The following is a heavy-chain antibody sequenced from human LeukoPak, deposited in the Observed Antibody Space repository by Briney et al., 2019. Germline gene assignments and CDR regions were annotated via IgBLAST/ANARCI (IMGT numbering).Heavy chain of an antibody. CDR2: IYHSGST. V-gene: IGHV4-38-2*02. CDR1: GYSISSGYY. CDR3: ARSMRYYYYYMDV. D-gene: IGHD2-8*01. Sequence: SETLSLTCTVSGYSISSGYYWGWIRQPPGKGLEWIGSIYHSGSTYYNPSLKSRVTISVDTSKNQFSLKLSSVTAADTAVYYCARSMRYYYYYMDVWGKGTTVTVSS. J-gene: IGHJ6*03.